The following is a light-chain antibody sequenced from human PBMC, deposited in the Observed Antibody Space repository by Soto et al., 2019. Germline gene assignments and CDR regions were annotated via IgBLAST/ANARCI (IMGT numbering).Light chain of an antibody. J-gene: IGKJ1*01. V-gene: IGKV1-5*01. CDR1: QTIMRW. CDR2: TAS. CDR3: QEYNNYWT. Sequence: DIQMTQSPSTLSASLGDTVTITCRASQTIMRWLSWYQQKPGNAPRLLIYTASTLESGVPSRFSASGSGTEFTLTISSLHPDDFATYYCQEYNNYWTFGQGTKVDIK.